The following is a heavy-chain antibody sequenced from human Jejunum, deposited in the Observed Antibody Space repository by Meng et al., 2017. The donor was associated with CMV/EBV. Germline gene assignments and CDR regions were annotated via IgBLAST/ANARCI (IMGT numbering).Heavy chain of an antibody. CDR3: ARACRQVSNCYLDS. CDR1: GFTWSSET. J-gene: IGHJ4*02. Sequence: GFTWSSETMNWVRQAPGKGLEWVSCISSSRGFTYYVDSVKGRFTISRDDAKNSVHLQMNSLRAEDTAVYYCARACRQVSNCYLDSWGQGIQVTVSS. V-gene: IGHV3-21*04. CDR2: ISSSRGFT. D-gene: IGHD4-11*01.